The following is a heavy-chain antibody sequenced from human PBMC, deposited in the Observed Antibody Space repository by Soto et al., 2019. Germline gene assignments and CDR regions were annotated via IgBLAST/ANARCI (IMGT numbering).Heavy chain of an antibody. CDR2: ISYDGSHE. J-gene: IGHJ5*02. Sequence: QVQLVESGGGVVQPGRSLRLSCAASGFTFTNYGMHWVRQTPGKGLEWVAVISYDGSHEFYTDSVKGRFTISRDNSKNTLYLQMNRLTTGDSAMDYCAHEPKWCTIGSLVLDNWFDPWGQGTLVTVSS. D-gene: IGHD2-8*01. V-gene: IGHV3-30*03. CDR1: GFTFTNYG. CDR3: AHEPKWCTIGSLVLDNWFDP.